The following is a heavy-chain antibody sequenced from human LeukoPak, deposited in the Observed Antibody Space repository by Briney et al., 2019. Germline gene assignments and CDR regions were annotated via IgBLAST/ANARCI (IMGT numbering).Heavy chain of an antibody. CDR2: IYYIGST. Sequence: PSETLSLTCTVSSGSISSYYWNWLRQPPGQGLEWIGYIYYIGSTTYNPSLKCRVSMSVDTSKNQFSLKLISLTAADPAVYYCARMRGSYCYFEFWGQRALVTVSS. V-gene: IGHV4-59*01. J-gene: IGHJ4*02. CDR1: SGSISSYY. D-gene: IGHD1-26*01. CDR3: ARMRGSYCYFEF.